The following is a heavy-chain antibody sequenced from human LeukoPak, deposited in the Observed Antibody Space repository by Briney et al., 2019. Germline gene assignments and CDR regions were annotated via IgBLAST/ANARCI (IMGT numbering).Heavy chain of an antibody. CDR1: GFTFSSYS. J-gene: IGHJ3*02. D-gene: IGHD1-26*01. CDR3: ARDRRTGSYRGDDAFDI. V-gene: IGHV3-21*01. Sequence: ETLSLTCTASGFTFSSYSMNWVRQAPGKGLEWVSSISSSSSYIYYADSVKGRFTISRDNAKNSLYLQMNSLRAEDTAVYYCARDRRTGSYRGDDAFDIWGQGTMVTVSS. CDR2: ISSSSSYI.